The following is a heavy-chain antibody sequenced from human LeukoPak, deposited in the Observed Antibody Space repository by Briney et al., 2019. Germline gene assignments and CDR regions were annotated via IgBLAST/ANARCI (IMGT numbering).Heavy chain of an antibody. CDR1: GFTFSSYS. Sequence: GGSLRLSCAASGFTFSSYSMNWVRQAPGKGLEWVSSISSSSSYIYYADSVKGRFTISRDNAKNSLYLQMNSLRAEDTAVYYCARSQWLAPTYFDYWGQGTLVTVSS. V-gene: IGHV3-21*04. J-gene: IGHJ4*02. CDR2: ISSSSSYI. D-gene: IGHD6-19*01. CDR3: ARSQWLAPTYFDY.